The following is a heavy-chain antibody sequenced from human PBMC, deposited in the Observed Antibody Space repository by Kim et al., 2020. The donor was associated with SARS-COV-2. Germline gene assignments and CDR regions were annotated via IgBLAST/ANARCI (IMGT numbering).Heavy chain of an antibody. D-gene: IGHD3-10*01. J-gene: IGHJ4*02. Sequence: YSQKFQGRVTITRDTSASTAYMELSSLRSEDTAVYYCARLDGSGSYYFDYWGQGTLVTVSS. CDR3: ARLDGSGSYYFDY. V-gene: IGHV1-3*01.